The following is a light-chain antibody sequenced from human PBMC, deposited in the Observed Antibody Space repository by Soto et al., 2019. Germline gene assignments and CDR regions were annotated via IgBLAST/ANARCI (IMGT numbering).Light chain of an antibody. Sequence: ETVLTQSPGTLSLSPGERATLSCRASQSVSSSYLAWSQQKPGQAPRLLIYGASSRATGIPDRFSGSGSGTDFTLTISRLEPEDFAVCYCQQYGSSLYTFGQGTKLEIK. J-gene: IGKJ2*01. CDR1: QSVSSSY. CDR3: QQYGSSLYT. V-gene: IGKV3-20*01. CDR2: GAS.